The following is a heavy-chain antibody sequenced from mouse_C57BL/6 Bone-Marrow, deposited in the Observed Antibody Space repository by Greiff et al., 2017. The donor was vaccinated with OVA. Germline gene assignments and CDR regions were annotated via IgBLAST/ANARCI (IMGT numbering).Heavy chain of an antibody. J-gene: IGHJ1*03. CDR3: ARLYYGSYWYFDV. CDR1: GFTFSDYG. CDR2: ISNLAYSI. V-gene: IGHV5-15*01. D-gene: IGHD1-1*01. Sequence: DVKLVASGGGLVQPGGSLKLSCAASGFTFSDYGMAWVRQAPRKGPEWVAFISNLAYSIYYADTVTGRFTISRENAKNTLYLEMSSLRSEDTAMYYCARLYYGSYWYFDVWGTGTTVTVSS.